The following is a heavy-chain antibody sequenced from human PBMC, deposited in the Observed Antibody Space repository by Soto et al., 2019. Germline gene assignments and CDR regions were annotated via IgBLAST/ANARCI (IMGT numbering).Heavy chain of an antibody. Sequence: EVQLLESGGGLVQPGGSLRLSCAASGFTFSSYTMSWVRQAPGKGLEWVSAISGSGGSTYYADSVKGRFTISRDNSKNTLYLQMNSLRAEDTAVYYCAAAPNNAVAGAFDYWGQGTLVTVSS. CDR2: ISGSGGST. CDR3: AAAPNNAVAGAFDY. CDR1: GFTFSSYT. V-gene: IGHV3-23*01. J-gene: IGHJ4*02. D-gene: IGHD6-19*01.